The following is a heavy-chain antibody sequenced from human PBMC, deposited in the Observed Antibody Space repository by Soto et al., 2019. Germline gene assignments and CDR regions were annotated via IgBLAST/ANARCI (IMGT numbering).Heavy chain of an antibody. CDR2: IIPIFDIT. J-gene: IGHJ6*02. D-gene: IGHD3-22*01. Sequence: QVQLVQSGAEVKKPGSSVKVSCKASGGTLRSYSISWVRQAPGQGLEWMGGIIPIFDITNYAQKFQGRVTITADESTSTAYMELSRLGSDDTAVYYCARPDEGGYSSNHHYYYALDVWGQGTTVTV. CDR3: ARPDEGGYSSNHHYYYALDV. V-gene: IGHV1-69*01. CDR1: GGTLRSYS.